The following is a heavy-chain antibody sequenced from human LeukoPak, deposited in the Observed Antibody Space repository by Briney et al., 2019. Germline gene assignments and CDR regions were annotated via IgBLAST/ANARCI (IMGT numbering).Heavy chain of an antibody. V-gene: IGHV3-23*01. CDR1: GFTFNSCA. Sequence: PGGSLRLSCAASGFTFNSCAMSWVRQAPGKGLEWVSAIRGSGGGTYYADSVKGRFTISRDNSKNTLYLQMNSMRDEDTALYYCAKAGIGLVGYFDYWGQGTLVTASS. J-gene: IGHJ4*02. CDR2: IRGSGGGT. CDR3: AKAGIGLVGYFDY. D-gene: IGHD6-19*01.